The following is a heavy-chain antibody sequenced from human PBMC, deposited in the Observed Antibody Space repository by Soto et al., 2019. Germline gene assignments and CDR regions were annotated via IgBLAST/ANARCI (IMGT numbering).Heavy chain of an antibody. J-gene: IGHJ6*02. D-gene: IGHD3-10*02. CDR1: QLTFNNYA. CDR3: AKDLNVKTYVPYGMDV. V-gene: IGHV3-30*18. CDR2: ISDDGHNK. Sequence: QVQLVESGGGVVQPGRSLSLSCAASQLTFNNYAMHWVRQAPGKGLEWVAVISDDGHNKYYADSVRGRFTISRDNSKNTVYLHMNSLRVDDSAVYYCAKDLNVKTYVPYGMDVWGQGTTFTVSS.